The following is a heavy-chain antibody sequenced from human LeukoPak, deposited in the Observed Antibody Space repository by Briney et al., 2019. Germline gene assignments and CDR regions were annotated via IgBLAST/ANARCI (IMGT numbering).Heavy chain of an antibody. CDR1: GFNLRDAA. Sequence: GGSLRLSCAASGFNLRDAAMTWVRQAPGKGLEWVSLISFSGDNSYYADSVKGRFTISRDNSMNTLYLQMNSLGVEDTAVYYCARDHAGSGRAFDYWGQGTLVTVSS. J-gene: IGHJ4*02. D-gene: IGHD2-15*01. CDR3: ARDHAGSGRAFDY. CDR2: ISFSGDNS. V-gene: IGHV3-23*01.